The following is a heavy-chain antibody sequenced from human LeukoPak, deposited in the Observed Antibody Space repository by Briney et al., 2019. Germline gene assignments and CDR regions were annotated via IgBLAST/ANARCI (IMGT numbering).Heavy chain of an antibody. V-gene: IGHV3-53*01. Sequence: GGSLRLSCAASGFTVSSNYMSWVRQAPGKGLEWVSVIYSGGSTYYADSVKGRFTISRDNSKNTLYLQMNSLRAEDTAVYYCASSKYGGYGWYFDYWGQGTLVTVSS. CDR3: ASSKYGGYGWYFDY. J-gene: IGHJ4*02. CDR1: GFTVSSNY. CDR2: IYSGGST. D-gene: IGHD5-12*01.